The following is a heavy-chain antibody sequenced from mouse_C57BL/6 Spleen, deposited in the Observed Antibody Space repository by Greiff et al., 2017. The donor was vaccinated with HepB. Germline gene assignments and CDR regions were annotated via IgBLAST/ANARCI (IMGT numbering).Heavy chain of an antibody. J-gene: IGHJ4*01. CDR2: ISSGGSYT. V-gene: IGHV5-6*01. CDR1: GFTFSSYG. Sequence: EVKLVESGGDLVKPGGSLKLSCAASGFTFSSYGMSWVRQTPDKRLEWVATISSGGSYTYYPDSVKGRFTISRDNAKNTLYLQMSSLKSEDTAMYYCARQGGYYAMDYCGQGPSVTVSS. CDR3: ARQGGYYAMDY.